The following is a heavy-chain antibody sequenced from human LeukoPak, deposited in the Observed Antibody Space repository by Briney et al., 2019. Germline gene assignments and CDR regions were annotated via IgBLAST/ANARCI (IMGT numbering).Heavy chain of an antibody. J-gene: IGHJ4*02. D-gene: IGHD3-10*01. CDR1: GGSFSSYY. CDR3: ARGSVGRYYGSGPSDY. CDR2: INHSGST. V-gene: IGHV4-34*01. Sequence: SETLSLTCAVYGGSFSSYYWSWIRQPPGKGLEWIGEINHSGSTNYNPSLKSRVSISVDTSKNQFSLNLSSVTAADTAVYYCARGSVGRYYGSGPSDYWGQGTLVTVSS.